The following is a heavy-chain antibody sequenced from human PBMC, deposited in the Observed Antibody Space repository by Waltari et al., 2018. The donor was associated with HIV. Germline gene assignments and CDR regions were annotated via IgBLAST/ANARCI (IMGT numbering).Heavy chain of an antibody. J-gene: IGHJ6*02. CDR3: AREGKEDYDFWSGYFFGMDV. Sequence: QVQLQESGPGLVKPSQTLSLTCTVSGGSISSGSYYWSWIQPPAGKGLEWIGRIYTSGSTNYNPSLKSRVTISVDTSKNQFSLKLSSVTAADTAVYYCAREGKEDYDFWSGYFFGMDVWGQGTTVTVSS. CDR1: GGSISSGSYY. CDR2: IYTSGST. D-gene: IGHD3-3*01. V-gene: IGHV4-61*02.